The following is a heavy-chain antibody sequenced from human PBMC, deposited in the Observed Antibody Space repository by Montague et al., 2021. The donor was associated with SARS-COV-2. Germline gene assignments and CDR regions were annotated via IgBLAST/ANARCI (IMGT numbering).Heavy chain of an antibody. J-gene: IGHJ5*02. V-gene: IGHV4-39*01. D-gene: IGHD3-10*01. CDR1: GGPISSSSYY. Sequence: SETLSLTCTVSGGPISSSSYYWGWIRQPPGKGLEWIGSIYYSGSTYYNPSLKSRVTISVDTSKNQFSLKLSSVTAADTAVYYCARNPADYYGSGSYPTWENWFDPWGQGTLVTVSS. CDR3: ARNPADYYGSGSYPTWENWFDP. CDR2: IYYSGST.